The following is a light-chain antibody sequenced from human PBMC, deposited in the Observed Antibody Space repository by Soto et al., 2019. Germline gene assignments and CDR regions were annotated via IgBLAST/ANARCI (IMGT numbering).Light chain of an antibody. Sequence: DIQMTQSPSSLSASVGDRVTITCRASQSISSYLNWYQQKPGKAPKLLIYAASSLQSGVPSRFSGSGSGTDFTLTINSLQPEDFATYYCQQSYNSPRYTFGQETKLEIK. J-gene: IGKJ2*01. CDR2: AAS. V-gene: IGKV1-39*01. CDR3: QQSYNSPRYT. CDR1: QSISSY.